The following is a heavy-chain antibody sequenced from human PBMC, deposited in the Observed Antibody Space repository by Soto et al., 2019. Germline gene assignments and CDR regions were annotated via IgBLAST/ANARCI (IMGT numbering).Heavy chain of an antibody. Sequence: SETLSLTCTVSGGSISSYYWSWIRQPPGKGLEWIGYIHYSGSTNYNPSLKSRVTISVDTSKNQFSLKLSSVTAADTAVYYCARDISIFGVVKNWFDPWGQGTLVTVSS. CDR1: GGSISSYY. V-gene: IGHV4-59*12. J-gene: IGHJ5*02. D-gene: IGHD3-3*01. CDR3: ARDISIFGVVKNWFDP. CDR2: IHYSGST.